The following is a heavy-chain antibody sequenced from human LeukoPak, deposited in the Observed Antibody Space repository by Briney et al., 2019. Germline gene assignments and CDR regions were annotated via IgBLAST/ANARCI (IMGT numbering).Heavy chain of an antibody. CDR3: GRTSVRTQAAISYYFDS. CDR2: INWNGGST. V-gene: IGHV3-20*01. D-gene: IGHD2-2*01. CDR1: GFTFDDYD. Sequence: GGSLRLSCAASGFTFDDYDMSWVRQAPGKGLECVSDINWNGGSTGYADSVKGRFTISRDNAKNSLYLQMRSLRAEDTALYHCGRTSVRTQAAISYYFDSWGQGTLVTVSS. J-gene: IGHJ4*02.